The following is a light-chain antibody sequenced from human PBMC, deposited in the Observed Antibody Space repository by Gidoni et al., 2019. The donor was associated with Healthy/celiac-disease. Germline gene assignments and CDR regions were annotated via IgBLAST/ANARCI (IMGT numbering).Light chain of an antibody. CDR1: QDISNY. CDR3: QQYDNLPLT. V-gene: IGKV1-33*01. J-gene: IGKJ4*01. CDR2: DAS. Sequence: DIQMTQSPSSLSASVGDRVTITCQASQDISNYLNWYQQKPGKAPKLLSYDASNLKTGVPSKFSGSGSGTDFTFTISSLQPEDIAAYYCQQYDNLPLTFGGGTKVEIK.